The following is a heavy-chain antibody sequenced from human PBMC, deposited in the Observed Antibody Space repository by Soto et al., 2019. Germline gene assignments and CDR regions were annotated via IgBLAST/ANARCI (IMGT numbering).Heavy chain of an antibody. CDR3: ARRRYCSSTSCPYYYYGMDV. D-gene: IGHD2-2*01. CDR1: GGSISSSSYY. CDR2: IYYSGST. Sequence: QLQLQESGPGLVKPSETLSLTCTVSGGSISSSSYYWGWIRQPPGKGLEWIGSIYYSGSTYYNPSLKSRVTISVDTSKNQFSLKLSSVTAADTAVYYCARRRYCSSTSCPYYYYGMDVWGQGTTVTVSS. J-gene: IGHJ6*02. V-gene: IGHV4-39*01.